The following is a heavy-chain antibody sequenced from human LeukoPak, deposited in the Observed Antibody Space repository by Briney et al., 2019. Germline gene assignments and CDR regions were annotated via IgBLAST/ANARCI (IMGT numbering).Heavy chain of an antibody. D-gene: IGHD2-15*01. CDR2: IYYSGSTNT. Sequence: SETLSLTCSVSGGSISTCYWGWIRQPPGKGLEWIGYIYYSGSTNTNYNPPLKSRVNISVDTSKNQFSLKLSSVTAADTAVYYCARGYCSGGSCSLLDYWGQGTLVTVSS. CDR3: ARGYCSGGSCSLLDY. V-gene: IGHV4-59*01. CDR1: GGSISTCY. J-gene: IGHJ4*02.